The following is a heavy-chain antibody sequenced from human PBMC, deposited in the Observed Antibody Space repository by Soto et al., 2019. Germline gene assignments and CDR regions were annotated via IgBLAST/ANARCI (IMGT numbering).Heavy chain of an antibody. J-gene: IGHJ4*02. CDR1: VCATTIDNY. CDR3: AREGGVSSDGIYYFES. CDR2: IYYSGST. Sequence: TXSLTGTVSVCATTIDNYFTCIRQPPGKGLDWLGHIYYSGSTDYNPSLKSRLAISIDTSKNQFSLKLSSVTAADTAVYFCAREGGVSSDGIYYFESWGQGTLVTVSS. V-gene: IGHV4-30-4*01. D-gene: IGHD3-10*01.